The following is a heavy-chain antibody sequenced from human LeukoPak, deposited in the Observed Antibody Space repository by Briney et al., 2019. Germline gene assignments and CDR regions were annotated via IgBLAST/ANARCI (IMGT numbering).Heavy chain of an antibody. CDR1: GLNFPGNA. V-gene: IGHV3-49*03. D-gene: IGHD5-12*01. CDR2: IRGESYGGAA. J-gene: IGHJ5*02. Sequence: GGSLRLSCTVSGLNFPGNAINWFRQPPGKGLEWVGYIRGESYGGAADFAPSVRDSFTLSRDDSKSSAYLQMNNLKIDDTAVYYCTGSGFEHWGQGTRVIVSS. CDR3: TGSGFEH.